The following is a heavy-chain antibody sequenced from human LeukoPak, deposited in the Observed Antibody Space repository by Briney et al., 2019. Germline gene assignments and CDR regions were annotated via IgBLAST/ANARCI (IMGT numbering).Heavy chain of an antibody. Sequence: PGGSLRLSCAASGFTFDDYCMSWVRQVPGKGLEWVSGINWNGGSTDYADSVKGRFTISRDNAKNSLYLQMNSLRAEDTAVYYCARALIVATGDYWGQGTLVTVSS. D-gene: IGHD5-12*01. CDR2: INWNGGST. J-gene: IGHJ4*02. CDR1: GFTFDDYC. V-gene: IGHV3-20*04. CDR3: ARALIVATGDY.